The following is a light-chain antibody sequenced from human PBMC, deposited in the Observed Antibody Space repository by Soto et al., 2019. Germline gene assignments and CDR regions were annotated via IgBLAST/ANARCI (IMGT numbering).Light chain of an antibody. J-gene: IGKJ1*01. CDR2: GAS. Sequence: EIVMTQSPATLSVSPGERATLSCRASQSVSSNLAWYQQKPGQDPRLLIYGASTRATGIPARFSGSGSGTEFTLTISSLHSEDFAVYYCQQYNNWPPWTFGQGTKVAIK. CDR3: QQYNNWPPWT. V-gene: IGKV3-15*01. CDR1: QSVSSN.